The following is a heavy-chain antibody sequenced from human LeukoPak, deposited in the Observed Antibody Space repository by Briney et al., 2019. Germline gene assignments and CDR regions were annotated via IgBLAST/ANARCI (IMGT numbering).Heavy chain of an antibody. CDR1: GFTFSNYW. D-gene: IGHD5-24*01. CDR2: IKQDGGQT. Sequence: GRSLRLSCAASGFTFSNYWMIWVRQAPGRGLGWVVNIKQDGGQTRYADSVRDRFTISRDNAQTSLYLQMNSLRAEDTAVYYCARASDPWLQLTWGQGTLVTVSA. CDR3: ARASDPWLQLT. J-gene: IGHJ5*02. V-gene: IGHV3-7*05.